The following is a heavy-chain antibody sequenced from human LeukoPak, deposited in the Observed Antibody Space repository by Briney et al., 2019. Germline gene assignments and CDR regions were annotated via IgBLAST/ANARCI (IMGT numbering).Heavy chain of an antibody. CDR1: GFTFSSYS. V-gene: IGHV3-48*01. Sequence: KSGGSLRLSCAASGFTFSSYSMNWVRQAPGKGLEWVSYISSSSSTIYYADSVKGRFTISRDNAKNSLYLQMNSLRADDTALYYCAKGGHADYGDYSHLWYFDLWGRGTLVTVSS. D-gene: IGHD4-17*01. CDR2: ISSSSSTI. J-gene: IGHJ2*01. CDR3: AKGGHADYGDYSHLWYFDL.